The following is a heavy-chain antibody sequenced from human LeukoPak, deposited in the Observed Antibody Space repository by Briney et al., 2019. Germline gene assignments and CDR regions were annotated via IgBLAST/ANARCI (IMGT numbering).Heavy chain of an antibody. CDR1: GYTFTSYA. J-gene: IGHJ4*02. V-gene: IGHV1-3*01. Sequence: ASVKVSCKASGYTFTSYAMHWVRQAPGQRLEWMGWINAGNGNTKYSQKFQGRVTITRDTSASTAYMELSSLRSEDTAVYYCARGSGQTGEGPYYFDYWGQGTLVTVSS. CDR2: INAGNGNT. CDR3: ARGSGQTGEGPYYFDY. D-gene: IGHD7-27*01.